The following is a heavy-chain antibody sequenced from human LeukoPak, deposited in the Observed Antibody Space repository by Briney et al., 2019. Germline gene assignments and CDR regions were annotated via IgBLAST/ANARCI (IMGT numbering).Heavy chain of an antibody. CDR1: GFTFSSYW. D-gene: IGHD3-3*01. J-gene: IGHJ4*02. V-gene: IGHV3-74*01. CDR3: ARDYDFWSGTDY. CDR2: INTDGSST. Sequence: PGVSLRLSCAASGFTFSSYWMHWVRHAPGKGLVWVSRINTDGSSTSYADSVKGRFTISRDNAKNTLYLQMNSLRAEDTAVYYCARDYDFWSGTDYWGQGTLVTVSS.